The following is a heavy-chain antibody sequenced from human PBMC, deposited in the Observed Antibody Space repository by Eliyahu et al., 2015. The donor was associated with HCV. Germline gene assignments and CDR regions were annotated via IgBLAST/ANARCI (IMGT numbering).Heavy chain of an antibody. J-gene: IGHJ2*01. D-gene: IGHD5-18*01. CDR2: ISSTSTYI. V-gene: IGHV3-21*01. CDR1: GFNFSTYS. CDR3: ARVPLRNTAMKLLDWYFDL. Sequence: EVQLVESGGGLVKPGGSLRVSCEASGFNFSTYSMNWVRQAPGKGVGWVASISSTSTYIYYGDSVKGRFTISRDNAKNSLYLQMNSLRAEDTSVYYCARVPLRNTAMKLLDWYFDLWGRGTLVTVSS.